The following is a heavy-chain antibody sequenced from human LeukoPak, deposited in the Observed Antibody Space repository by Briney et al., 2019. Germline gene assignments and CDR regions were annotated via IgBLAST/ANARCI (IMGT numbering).Heavy chain of an antibody. CDR3: ARQSSSSWYPFDY. CDR2: IYYSGST. D-gene: IGHD6-13*01. V-gene: IGHV4-39*01. CDR1: GGSISSSSYY. J-gene: IGHJ4*02. Sequence: SETLSLTCTVSGGSISSSSYYWGWIRQPPGKGLEWIGSIYYSGSTYYNPSLKSRVTISVDTSKSQFSLKLSSVTAADTAVYYCARQSSSSWYPFDYWGQGTLVTVSS.